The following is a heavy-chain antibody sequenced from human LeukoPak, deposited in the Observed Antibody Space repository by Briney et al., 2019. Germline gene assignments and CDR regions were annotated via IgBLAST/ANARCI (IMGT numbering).Heavy chain of an antibody. CDR1: GGSVSSYY. J-gene: IGHJ4*02. V-gene: IGHV4-59*08. D-gene: IGHD3-22*01. CDR2: IYYSGST. Sequence: SETLSLTCTVSGGSVSSYYWSWIRQPPGKGLEWIGYIYYSGSTNYNPSLKSRVTISVDTSKNQFSLKLSSVTAADTAVYYCASSYYYDSSGYRHFDYWGQGTLVTVSS. CDR3: ASSYYYDSSGYRHFDY.